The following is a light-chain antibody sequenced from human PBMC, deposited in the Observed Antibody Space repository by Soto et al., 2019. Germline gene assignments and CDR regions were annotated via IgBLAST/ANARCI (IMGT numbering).Light chain of an antibody. CDR2: GNS. J-gene: IGLJ1*01. CDR1: SSNIGATYD. V-gene: IGLV1-40*01. Sequence: QSVLTKPPSLSAAPGQRVTISCTGSSSNIGATYDVQWYQQLPGTAPKLLIYGNSNRPSGVPDRFSGSKSGTSASLAITGLQADDEADYYCQSYDSSLSAHYVFGTGTKVTVL. CDR3: QSYDSSLSAHYV.